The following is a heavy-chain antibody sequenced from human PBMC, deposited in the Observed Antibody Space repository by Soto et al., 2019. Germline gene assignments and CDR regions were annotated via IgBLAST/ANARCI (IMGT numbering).Heavy chain of an antibody. V-gene: IGHV3-30-3*01. CDR3: ASLKPYDSSGMVPDY. J-gene: IGHJ4*02. Sequence: GGSLRLSCAASGFTFSSYAMHWVRQAPGKGLEWVAVISYDGSNKYYADSVKGRFTISRDNSKNTLYLQMNSLRAEDTAVYYCASLKPYDSSGMVPDYWGQGTLVTVSS. D-gene: IGHD3-22*01. CDR2: ISYDGSNK. CDR1: GFTFSSYA.